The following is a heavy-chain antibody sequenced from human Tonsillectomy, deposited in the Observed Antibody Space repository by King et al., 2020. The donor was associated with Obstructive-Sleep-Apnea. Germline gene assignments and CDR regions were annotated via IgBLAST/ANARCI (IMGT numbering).Heavy chain of an antibody. Sequence: VQLQESGPGLVKPSETLSLTCTVSGVSISSYYWSWIRQPPGKGLEWIAYIYYSGSTNYNPSLKSRVTISVDTSTNQFSLKLSSVTAADTAVYYCASLVVPSAYSEYWGQGTLVTVSS. CDR2: IYYSGST. J-gene: IGHJ4*02. CDR1: GVSISSYY. V-gene: IGHV4-59*08. CDR3: ASLVVPSAYSEY. D-gene: IGHD2-2*01.